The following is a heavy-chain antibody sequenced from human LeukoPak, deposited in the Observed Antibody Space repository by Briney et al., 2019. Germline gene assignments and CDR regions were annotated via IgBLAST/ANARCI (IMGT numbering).Heavy chain of an antibody. CDR3: ARGYYYHR. V-gene: IGHV4-61*02. D-gene: IGHD3-22*01. CDR2: IYGDGSY. Sequence: SETLSLTCTVSGGSVSSDNSYWNWIRQPAGKGLEWIGRIYGDGSYTYNPSLKSRVTISVEAPKNQFSLRLSSLTAADTAVYYCARGYYYHRWGQGTLVTVSS. J-gene: IGHJ4*02. CDR1: GGSVSSDNSY.